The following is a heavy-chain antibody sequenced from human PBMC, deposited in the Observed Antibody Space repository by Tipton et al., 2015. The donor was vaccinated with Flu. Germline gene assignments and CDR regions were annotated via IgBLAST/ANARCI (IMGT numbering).Heavy chain of an antibody. Sequence: QLVQSGAEVKKPGSSVKVSCKASGGTFSSYAISWVRQAPGQGLEWMGGIIPIFGTANYAQKFQGRVTITADESTSTAYMELSSLRSEDTAVYYWARDPDGGNSLNWYFDLWGRGTLVTVSS. V-gene: IGHV1-69*01. CDR1: GGTFSSYA. CDR2: IIPIFGTA. D-gene: IGHD4-23*01. CDR3: ARDPDGGNSLNWYFDL. J-gene: IGHJ2*01.